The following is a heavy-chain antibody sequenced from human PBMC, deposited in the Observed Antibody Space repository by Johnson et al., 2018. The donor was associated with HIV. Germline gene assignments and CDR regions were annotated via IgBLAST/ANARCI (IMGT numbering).Heavy chain of an antibody. CDR1: GFTFSDYA. J-gene: IGHJ3*02. CDR3: ARDPRADAFDI. CDR2: ISFDGTKK. Sequence: VRLVESGGGVVQPGRSLRLSCRASGFTFSDYAIHWVRQSPGKGLEWVAAISFDGTKKYYADSVKGRFTTSRDNFKNTLYLQMSSLRTDDTAVYYCARDPRADAFDIWGQGTMVIVSS. V-gene: IGHV3-30*15.